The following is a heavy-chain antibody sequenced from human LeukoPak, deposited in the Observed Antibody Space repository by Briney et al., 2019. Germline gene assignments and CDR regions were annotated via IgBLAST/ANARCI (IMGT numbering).Heavy chain of an antibody. CDR2: ISSNGGST. Sequence: GGSLRLSCAASGFTFSSYAMHSVRQAPGKGLEYVSAISSNGGSTYYANSVKGRFTISRDNSKNTLYLQVGSLRAEDMAVHYCAREGQQDRSGVFDYWGQGTLVTVSS. CDR3: AREGQQDRSGVFDY. J-gene: IGHJ4*02. D-gene: IGHD6-25*01. CDR1: GFTFSSYA. V-gene: IGHV3-64*01.